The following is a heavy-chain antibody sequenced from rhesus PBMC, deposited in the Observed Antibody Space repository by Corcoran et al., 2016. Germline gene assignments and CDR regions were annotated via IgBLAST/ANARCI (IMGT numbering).Heavy chain of an antibody. J-gene: IGHJ4*01. CDR3: AKGGKGYSNYGYLDY. V-gene: IGHV3S5*01. D-gene: IGHD4-23*01. Sequence: EVQLVETGGGLVQPGGSLKLSCAASGFTFSSYGMSWVRQAPGKGLVWVSAINSGGGSTYYPDSGKGRFTISRDNAKNTLSLQMNSLRAEDTAVYYCAKGGKGYSNYGYLDYWGQGVLVTVSS. CDR2: INSGGGST. CDR1: GFTFSSYG.